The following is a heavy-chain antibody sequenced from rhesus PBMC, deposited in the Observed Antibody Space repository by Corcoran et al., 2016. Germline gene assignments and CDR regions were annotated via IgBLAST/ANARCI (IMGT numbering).Heavy chain of an antibody. Sequence: LQLQESGPGLVKPSETLSATCAVPGGSISSSYWISWVRQMPGKGLEWMGAVYPSASYSRYTPAFQGHVTISADKSIGPTSLQWRRLTASDTATYSCAKGAGWNYFDYWGQGVLVTVSS. D-gene: IGHD6-31*01. CDR2: VYPSASYS. CDR1: GSISSSYW. J-gene: IGHJ4*01. CDR3: AKGAGWNYFDY. V-gene: IGHV5-20*01.